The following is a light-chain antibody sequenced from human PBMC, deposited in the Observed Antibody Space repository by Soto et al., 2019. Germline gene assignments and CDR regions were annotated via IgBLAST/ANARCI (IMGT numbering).Light chain of an antibody. CDR3: QQSYSSPPT. V-gene: IGKV1-12*01. J-gene: IGKJ1*01. Sequence: IQMTPSPSAVSASVGDRVTITCRASQGIGIWLAWYQQQPGKAPKLLIFAASSLQSGVPSRFSGSRSGPDFTLTISSLQPEDFATYYCQQSYSSPPTFGQGTKVDIK. CDR1: QGIGIW. CDR2: AAS.